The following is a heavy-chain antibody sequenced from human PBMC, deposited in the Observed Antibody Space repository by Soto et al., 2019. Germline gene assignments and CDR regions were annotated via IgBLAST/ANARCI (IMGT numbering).Heavy chain of an antibody. CDR1: GGSFSGYY. V-gene: IGHV4-34*01. CDR2: INHSGST. Sequence: SETLSLTCAVYGGSFSGYYWSWIRQPPGKGLEWIGEINHSGSTNYNPSLKSRVTISVDTSKNQFSLKLSSVTAAYTAVYYCAIWKPFYYASGSFYNGGTADVWGQETSVTFSS. CDR3: AIWKPFYYASGSFYNGGTADV. J-gene: IGHJ6*02. D-gene: IGHD3-10*01.